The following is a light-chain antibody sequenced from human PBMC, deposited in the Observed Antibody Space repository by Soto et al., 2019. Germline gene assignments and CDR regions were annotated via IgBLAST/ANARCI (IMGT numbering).Light chain of an antibody. CDR2: GAS. CDR1: QSVRSSF. V-gene: IGKV3-20*01. J-gene: IGKJ4*01. CDR3: QQYGSSLLT. Sequence: EIVMTPSPATLSVSQGERAALSGSASQSVRSSFLAWYQQKPGQAPSLLIYGASTRATGIPARFSGSGSGTDFTLTISRLEPEDFAVYYCQQYGSSLLTFGGGTKVDNK.